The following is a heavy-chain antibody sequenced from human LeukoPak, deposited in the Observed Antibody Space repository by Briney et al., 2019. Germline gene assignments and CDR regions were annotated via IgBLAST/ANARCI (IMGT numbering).Heavy chain of an antibody. J-gene: IGHJ4*02. Sequence: SETLSLTCTDSGGSISSYYWSWIRQPPGKGLEWIGYIYYSGSTNYNPSLKSRVTISVDTSKNQFSLKLSSVTAADTAVYYCARAYGDYYFDYWGQGTLVTVSS. V-gene: IGHV4-59*01. D-gene: IGHD4-17*01. CDR2: IYYSGST. CDR1: GGSISSYY. CDR3: ARAYGDYYFDY.